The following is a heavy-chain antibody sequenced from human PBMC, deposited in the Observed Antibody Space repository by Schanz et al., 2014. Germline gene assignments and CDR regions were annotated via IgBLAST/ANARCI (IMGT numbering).Heavy chain of an antibody. J-gene: IGHJ4*02. CDR1: GFTLNNAW. D-gene: IGHD3-10*01. Sequence: EVQLLESGGGLVEPGGSLRLSCATSGFTLNNAWMNWVRQAPGKGLEWVSFIYIGGNTYYADSVKGRFTISRDNSKNTVNRQRNSLQTENTAVYSGAADLWFGAVWGVWWGQGTLVTVSS. CDR3: AADLWFGAVWGVW. CDR2: IYIGGNT. V-gene: IGHV3-66*01.